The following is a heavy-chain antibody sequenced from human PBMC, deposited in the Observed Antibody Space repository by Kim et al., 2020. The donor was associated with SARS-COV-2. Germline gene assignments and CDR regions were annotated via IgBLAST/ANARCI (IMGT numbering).Heavy chain of an antibody. CDR1: GGSFSGYY. V-gene: IGHV4-34*01. Sequence: SETLSLTCAVYGGSFSGYYWSWIRQPPGKGLEWIGEINHSGSTNYNPSLKSRVTISVDTSKNQFSLKLSSVTAADTAVYYCARAKGLSSSWYLSVHWFDPWGQGTLVTVSS. D-gene: IGHD6-13*01. CDR3: ARAKGLSSSWYLSVHWFDP. CDR2: INHSGST. J-gene: IGHJ5*02.